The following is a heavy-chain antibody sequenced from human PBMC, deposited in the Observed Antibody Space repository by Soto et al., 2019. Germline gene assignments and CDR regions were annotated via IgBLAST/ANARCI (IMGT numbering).Heavy chain of an antibody. CDR2: INPNSGGT. Sequence: VASVKVSCKASGYTFTGYYMHWVRQAPGQGLEWMGWINPNSGGTNYAQKFQSRVTMTRDTSISTAYMELSRLRSDDTAVYYCARTSSGWYSHFDYWGQGTLVTVSS. J-gene: IGHJ4*02. CDR3: ARTSSGWYSHFDY. V-gene: IGHV1-2*02. D-gene: IGHD6-19*01. CDR1: GYTFTGYY.